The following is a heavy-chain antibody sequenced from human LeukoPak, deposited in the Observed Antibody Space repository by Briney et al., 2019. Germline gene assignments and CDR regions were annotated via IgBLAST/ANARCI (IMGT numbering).Heavy chain of an antibody. V-gene: IGHV3-23*01. CDR3: AKFKGHYYYDSSGYCDN. CDR1: GFTFRNFA. D-gene: IGHD3-22*01. J-gene: IGHJ4*02. CDR2: ISAADGDNT. Sequence: GGSLRLSCVASGFTFRNFAMSWVRQAPGKGLEWVSAISAADGDNTYYADSVKGRFTISRDNSENTLHLQMSSLRAEDTAVYYCAKFKGHYYYDSSGYCDNWGQGTLATVSS.